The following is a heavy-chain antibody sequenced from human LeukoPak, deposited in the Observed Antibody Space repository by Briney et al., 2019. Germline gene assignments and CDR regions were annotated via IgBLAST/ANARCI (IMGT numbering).Heavy chain of an antibody. Sequence: GSPRLSCAASGFTFSSYAMHWVRQAPGKGLEWVAVISYDGSNKYYADSVKGRFTISRDNSKNTLYLQMNSLRAEDTAVYYCARDPYYYGSGSYYSRPGRGSYFDYWGQGTLVTVSS. D-gene: IGHD3-10*01. J-gene: IGHJ4*02. V-gene: IGHV3-30-3*01. CDR3: ARDPYYYGSGSYYSRPGRGSYFDY. CDR1: GFTFSSYA. CDR2: ISYDGSNK.